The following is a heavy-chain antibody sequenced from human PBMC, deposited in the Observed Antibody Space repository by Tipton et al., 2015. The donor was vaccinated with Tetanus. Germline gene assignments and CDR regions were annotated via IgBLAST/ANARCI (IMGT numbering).Heavy chain of an antibody. CDR1: GGLLSTGGYS. D-gene: IGHD1-7*01. J-gene: IGHJ4*02. CDR2: VYHTGST. Sequence: TLSLTCAVSGGLLSTGGYSWGWIRQPPGQGLEWIGYVYHTGSTYYNPSLRGRVSISTVGSKNHVSLRLTSVTAADTAVYYCARANYDSSKKGPFDSWGQGSLVIVSS. CDR3: ARANYDSSKKGPFDS. V-gene: IGHV4-30-2*01.